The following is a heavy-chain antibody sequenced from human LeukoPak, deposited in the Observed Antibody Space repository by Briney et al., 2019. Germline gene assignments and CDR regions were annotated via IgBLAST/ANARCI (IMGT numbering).Heavy chain of an antibody. Sequence: PGGSLRLSCVASRSTFGAYWMSWVRQAPGKGLEWVANIKQDGNEKYYVDSVKGRFTISRDNAKNSLYLQMNSLRVEDTAVYYCVQYYDFWSGHPDHWGQGTLVTVSS. CDR3: VQYYDFWSGHPDH. J-gene: IGHJ4*02. CDR2: IKQDGNEK. CDR1: RSTFGAYW. V-gene: IGHV3-7*01. D-gene: IGHD3-3*01.